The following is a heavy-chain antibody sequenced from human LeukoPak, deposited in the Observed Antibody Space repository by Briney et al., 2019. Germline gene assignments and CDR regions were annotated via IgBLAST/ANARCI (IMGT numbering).Heavy chain of an antibody. V-gene: IGHV3-7*03. D-gene: IGHD6-19*01. CDR1: GFTFSSYW. CDR2: IKQDGSEK. Sequence: GGSLRLSCAASGFTFSSYWMSWVRQAPGKGLEWVANIKQDGSEKYYVDSVKGRFTISRDNAKNSLYLQMNSLRAEDTAVYYCARDMSVAGKGKDDYWGQGTLVTVSS. CDR3: ARDMSVAGKGKDDY. J-gene: IGHJ4*02.